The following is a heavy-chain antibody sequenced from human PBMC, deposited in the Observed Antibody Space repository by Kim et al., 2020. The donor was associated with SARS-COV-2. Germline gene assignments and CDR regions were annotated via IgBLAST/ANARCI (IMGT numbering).Heavy chain of an antibody. V-gene: IGHV3-23*01. CDR3: ARHLHVTTVSLYCYFDL. J-gene: IGHJ2*01. CDR1: GFTFRNSA. CDR2: IFGSGSGT. Sequence: GGSLRLSCAASGFTFRNSAMSWVRQAPGKGLEWVSGIFGSGSGTYYADSVKGRFTISRDNSQSTLYLQMNKLRAEDTAVYYCARHLHVTTVSLYCYFDLWGRGTLVTVSS.